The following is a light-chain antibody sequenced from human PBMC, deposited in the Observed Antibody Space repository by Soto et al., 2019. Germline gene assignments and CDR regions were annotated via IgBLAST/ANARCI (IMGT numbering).Light chain of an antibody. V-gene: IGKV1-5*01. CDR1: QSISSW. Sequence: DSQMTQSPSALSASVGDRVTISCRASQSISSWLAWFQQKPGKAPKLLIYDASILESGVPSRFSGSGSGTEFTLTISSLQPADFATYYCQQYNAYSRTFGQGTKVDIK. J-gene: IGKJ1*01. CDR3: QQYNAYSRT. CDR2: DAS.